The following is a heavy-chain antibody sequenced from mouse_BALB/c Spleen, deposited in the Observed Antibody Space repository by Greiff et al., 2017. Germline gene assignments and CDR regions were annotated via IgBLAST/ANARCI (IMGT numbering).Heavy chain of an antibody. Sequence: DVKLVESGGGLVQPGGSLRLSCAPSGFTFTDYYMSWVRQPPGKALEWLGFIRNKANGYTTEYSASVKGRFTISRDNSQSILYLQMNTLRAEDSATYYCARDLYGSAWFAYWGQGTLVTVSA. CDR1: GFTFTDYY. D-gene: IGHD1-1*01. CDR2: IRNKANGYTT. CDR3: ARDLYGSAWFAY. J-gene: IGHJ3*01. V-gene: IGHV7-3*02.